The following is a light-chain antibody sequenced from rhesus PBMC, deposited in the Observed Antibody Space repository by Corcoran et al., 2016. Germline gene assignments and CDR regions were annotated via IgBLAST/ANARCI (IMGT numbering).Light chain of an antibody. Sequence: DIQMTQSPSSLSASVGDTVTITCRASQSISSWLAWYQQKPGKAPNLLIYKASSLQSGVPSRFSGSGSGTDFTLTIRSLQSEDFATYYCQQYSSSPLTFGGGTKVELK. CDR2: KAS. V-gene: IGKV1-22*01. CDR1: QSISSW. CDR3: QQYSSSPLT. J-gene: IGKJ4*01.